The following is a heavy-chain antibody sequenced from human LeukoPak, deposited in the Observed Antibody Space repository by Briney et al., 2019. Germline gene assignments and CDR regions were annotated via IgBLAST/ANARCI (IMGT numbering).Heavy chain of an antibody. CDR3: ARDNYDILTGYYRFDP. CDR2: ISSDNGNT. J-gene: IGHJ5*02. Sequence: ASVKVSCKASGYTFTGYYMHWVRQAPGQGLEWMGWISSDNGNTKYGQKLQGRVTMTTDTSTSTAYMKLRSLRSDDTAVYYCARDNYDILTGYYRFDPWGQGTLVTVSS. D-gene: IGHD3-9*01. V-gene: IGHV1-18*04. CDR1: GYTFTGYY.